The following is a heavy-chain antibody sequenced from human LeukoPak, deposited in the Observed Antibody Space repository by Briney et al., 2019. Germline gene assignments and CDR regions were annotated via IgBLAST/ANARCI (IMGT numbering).Heavy chain of an antibody. V-gene: IGHV5-51*01. Sequence: GESLKISCQGSGYSFSDYWIAWVRQLPGKGLEWMGIIFPDDSDTRYSPSFQGQVTMSADKSINTAYLQWSSLRASDTAMYFCARSSSSSWYTWYFQRWGQGTLVTVSS. J-gene: IGHJ1*01. D-gene: IGHD6-13*01. CDR2: IFPDDSDT. CDR1: GYSFSDYW. CDR3: ARSSSSSWYTWYFQR.